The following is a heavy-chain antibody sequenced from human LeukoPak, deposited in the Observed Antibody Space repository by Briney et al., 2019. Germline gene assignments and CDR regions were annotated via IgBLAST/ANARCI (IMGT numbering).Heavy chain of an antibody. CDR3: ARDQPYGSGSYYNAAFDI. CDR2: ISSSGSTI. D-gene: IGHD3-10*01. CDR1: GFTFSSYE. Sequence: QAGGSLRLSCAASGFTFSSYEMNWVRQAPGKGLEWVSYISSSGSTIYYADSVKGRFTISRDNAKNSLYLQMSSLRAEDTAVYYCARDQPYGSGSYYNAAFDIWGQGTMVTVSS. J-gene: IGHJ3*02. V-gene: IGHV3-48*03.